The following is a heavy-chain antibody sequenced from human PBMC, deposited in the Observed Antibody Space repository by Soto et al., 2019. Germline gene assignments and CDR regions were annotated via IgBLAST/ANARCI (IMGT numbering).Heavy chain of an antibody. D-gene: IGHD5-12*01. J-gene: IGHJ6*03. CDR3: ASGGVATIWGDYYYYYMDV. CDR2: IYYSGST. CDR1: GGSISSGGYY. Sequence: SETLSLTCTVSGGSISSGGYYWSWIRQHPGKGLEWIGYIYYSGSTYYNPSLKSRVTISVDTSKNQFSLKLSSVTAADTAVYYCASGGVATIWGDYYYYYMDVWGKGTTVTVSS. V-gene: IGHV4-31*03.